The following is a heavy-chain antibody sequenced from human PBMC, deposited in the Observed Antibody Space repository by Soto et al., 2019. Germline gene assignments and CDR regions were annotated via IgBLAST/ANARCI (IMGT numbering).Heavy chain of an antibody. J-gene: IGHJ6*03. CDR3: ARRKAIAAPREYYYMDV. V-gene: IGHV4-59*08. CDR2: IYYSGST. D-gene: IGHD6-13*01. Sequence: QVQLQESGPGLVKPSETLSLTCTVSGGSISNYYWSWIRQPPGKGLEWIGYIYYSGSTNYNPSLKGRVMISVDTSKNQFSLKLSSVTAADTAVYYCARRKAIAAPREYYYMDVWGKGTTVTVSS. CDR1: GGSISNYY.